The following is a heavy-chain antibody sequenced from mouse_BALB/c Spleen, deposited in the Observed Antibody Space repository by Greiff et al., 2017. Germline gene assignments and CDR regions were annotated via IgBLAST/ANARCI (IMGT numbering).Heavy chain of an antibody. V-gene: IGHV1-69*02. J-gene: IGHJ3*01. CDR3: ARGNYGYGGFAY. CDR2: IDPSDSET. D-gene: IGHD1-2*01. CDR1: GYTFTSYW. Sequence: QVQLQQPGAELVKPGAPVKLSCKASGYTFTSYWMNWVKQRPGRGLEWIGRIDPSDSETHYNQKFKDKATLTVDKSSSTAYIQLSSLTSEDSAVYYCARGNYGYGGFAYWGQGTLVTVSA.